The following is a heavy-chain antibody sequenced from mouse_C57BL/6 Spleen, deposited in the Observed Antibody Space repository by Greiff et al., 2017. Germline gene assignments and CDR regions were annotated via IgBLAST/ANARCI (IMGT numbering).Heavy chain of an antibody. D-gene: IGHD2-4*01. J-gene: IGHJ3*01. CDR1: GYTFTSYW. Sequence: QVQLQQPGAELVMPGASVKLSCKASGYTFTSYWMHWVKQRPGQGLEWIGEIDPSDSYTNYNQKFKGKSTLTVDKSSSTAYMQLSSLTSEDSAVYYCARKRDYAFADWGQGTLVTVSA. CDR2: IDPSDSYT. V-gene: IGHV1-69*01. CDR3: ARKRDYAFAD.